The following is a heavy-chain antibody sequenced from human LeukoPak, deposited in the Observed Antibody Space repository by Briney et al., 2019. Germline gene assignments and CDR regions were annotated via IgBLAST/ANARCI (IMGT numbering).Heavy chain of an antibody. V-gene: IGHV4-4*07. D-gene: IGHD3-10*01. CDR1: GGFISSYF. CDR2: IHASGTT. J-gene: IGHJ4*02. CDR3: ARDGADVYGRAFDY. Sequence: PSETLSLTCNVSGGFISSYFWTWIRQPAAKELDWIGRIHASGTTNYNSSLKSRVSMSVDTSKNQFSLKLTSVTAADTAVYFCARDGADVYGRAFDYWVQGTLVSVSS.